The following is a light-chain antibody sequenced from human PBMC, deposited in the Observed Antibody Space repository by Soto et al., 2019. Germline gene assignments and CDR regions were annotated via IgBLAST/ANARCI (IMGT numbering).Light chain of an antibody. Sequence: EIVLTQSPATLSLSPGQRAPLSCRASQSVSSYLAWYQQKPGQANRLLIYDASNRATGIPARFSGSGSGTDFTLTISSLEPEEFAVYYCQKRSNWPLTVGTGNKVDIK. V-gene: IGKV3-11*01. CDR1: QSVSSY. J-gene: IGKJ3*01. CDR2: DAS. CDR3: QKRSNWPLT.